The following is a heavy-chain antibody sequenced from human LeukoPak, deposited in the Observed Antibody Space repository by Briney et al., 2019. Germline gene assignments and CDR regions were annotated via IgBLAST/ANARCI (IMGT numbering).Heavy chain of an antibody. J-gene: IGHJ3*02. CDR2: INSDGSST. V-gene: IGHV3-74*01. D-gene: IGHD3-10*01. CDR1: GFTFSSYW. Sequence: GGSLRLSCAASGFTFSSYWMHWVRQAPGKGLLWVSRINSDGSSTSYADSVKGRFTISRDNAKNTLYLQMNSLRAEDTAVYYCASERGGDAFDIWGQGTMVTVSS. CDR3: ASERGGDAFDI.